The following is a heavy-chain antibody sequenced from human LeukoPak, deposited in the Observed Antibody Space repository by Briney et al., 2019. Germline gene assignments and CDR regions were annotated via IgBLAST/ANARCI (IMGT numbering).Heavy chain of an antibody. V-gene: IGHV3-33*01. D-gene: IGHD6-25*01. J-gene: IGHJ4*02. CDR2: YWDGGGSK. Sequence: GGSLRLSCAASGFTFSNSGMPWVRQAPGKGLEGVSFYWDGGGSKYYADSVKGRFTISRDNTKNTLYLQMHSLRAEDTAVYYFARDLEGVAATQGFDYWGQGTLVTVSS. CDR1: GFTFSNSG. CDR3: ARDLEGVAATQGFDY.